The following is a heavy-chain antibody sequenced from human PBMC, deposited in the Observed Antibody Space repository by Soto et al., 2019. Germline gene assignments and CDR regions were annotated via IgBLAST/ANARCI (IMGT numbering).Heavy chain of an antibody. Sequence: PGGSLRLSCAASGFTFSNAWMSWVRQAPGKGLEWVGRIKSKTDGGTTDYAAPVKGRFTISRDDSKNTLYLQMNSLKTEDTAVYYCTPQRGYSYGYNYWGQGTLVTVS. V-gene: IGHV3-15*01. CDR2: IKSKTDGGTT. J-gene: IGHJ4*02. CDR1: GFTFSNAW. CDR3: TPQRGYSYGYNY. D-gene: IGHD5-18*01.